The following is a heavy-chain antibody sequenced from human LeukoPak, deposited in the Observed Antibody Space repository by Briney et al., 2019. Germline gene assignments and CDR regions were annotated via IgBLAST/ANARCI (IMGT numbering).Heavy chain of an antibody. D-gene: IGHD6-19*01. J-gene: IGHJ3*01. CDR2: IDHTGST. V-gene: IGHV4-59*01. CDR3: ARDSPPLRYSGGWSDAFDF. CDR1: DDSITIYY. Sequence: PSETLSLTCTVSDDSITIYYWSWIRQPPGKGLEWIGYIDHTGSTTYNPSLKSRVTISVDTSKNQFSLKLTSVTAADTAVYYCARDSPPLRYSGGWSDAFDFWGQGTMVTVSS.